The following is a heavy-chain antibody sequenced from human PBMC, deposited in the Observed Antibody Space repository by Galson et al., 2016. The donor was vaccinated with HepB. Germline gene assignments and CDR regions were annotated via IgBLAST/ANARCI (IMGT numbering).Heavy chain of an antibody. CDR3: TRQEVTSYSDAFDP. D-gene: IGHD2-21*01. CDR2: ISSDGSFT. CDR1: GFKFSNFW. Sequence: SLRLSCAASGFKFSNFWMHWVRHVPGKGLLWVSRISSDGSFTTYADSVKGRFTVSRDNMRNTLFLKMDDLRAEDAATYSCTRQEVTSYSDAFDPWGQGTRVAVSS. J-gene: IGHJ3*01. V-gene: IGHV3-74*03.